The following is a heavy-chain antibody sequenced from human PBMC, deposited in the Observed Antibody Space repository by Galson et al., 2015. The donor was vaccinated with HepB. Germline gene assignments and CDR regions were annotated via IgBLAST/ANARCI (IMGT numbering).Heavy chain of an antibody. Sequence: SVKVSCKASGYTFTSYAMHWVRQAPGQRLEWMGWINAGNGNTKYSQKFQGRVTITRDTSASTAYMELSSLRSEDTAVYYCARNMVRGVIISGCSNWGQGTLVTVSS. CDR1: GYTFTSYA. CDR2: INAGNGNT. D-gene: IGHD3-10*01. V-gene: IGHV1-3*01. CDR3: ARNMVRGVIISGCSN. J-gene: IGHJ4*02.